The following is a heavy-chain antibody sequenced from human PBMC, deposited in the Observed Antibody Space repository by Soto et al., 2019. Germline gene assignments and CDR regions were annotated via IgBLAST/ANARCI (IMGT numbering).Heavy chain of an antibody. CDR3: ARDQGVAAARTNYFDY. CDR2: TYYRSKWYN. Sequence: SQTLSLTCAISGDSVSSNSAAWNWIRQSPSRGLEWLGRTYYRSKWYNDYAVSVKSRITINPDTSKNQFSLQLNSVTPEDTAVYYCARDQGVAAARTNYFDYWGQGTLVTVSS. V-gene: IGHV6-1*01. D-gene: IGHD6-13*01. J-gene: IGHJ4*02. CDR1: GDSVSSNSAA.